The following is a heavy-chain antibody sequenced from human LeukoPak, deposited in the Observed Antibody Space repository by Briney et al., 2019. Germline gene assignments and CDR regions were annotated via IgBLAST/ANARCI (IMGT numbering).Heavy chain of an antibody. CDR1: GFTFSSYG. V-gene: IGHV3-30*18. J-gene: IGHJ4*02. D-gene: IGHD1-26*01. CDR3: AKDSIAGANRLLDY. Sequence: PEGSLRLSCAASGFTFSSYGMHWVRQAPGKGLEWVAVISYDGSNKYYADSVKGRFTISRDNSKNTLYLQMNSLRAEDTAVYYCAKDSIAGANRLLDYWGQGTLVTVSS. CDR2: ISYDGSNK.